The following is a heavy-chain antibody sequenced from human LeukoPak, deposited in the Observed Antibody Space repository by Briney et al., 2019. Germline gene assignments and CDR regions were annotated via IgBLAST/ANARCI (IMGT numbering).Heavy chain of an antibody. J-gene: IGHJ4*02. V-gene: IGHV3-7*01. CDR3: ATPPSDRGTSPGFYFHY. CDR1: GFTFSNYW. CDR2: INQNGGET. Sequence: GGSLRLSCAAPGFTFSNYWMSWVRQAPGKGLEWVANINQNGGETYYVDSVKGRFTISRDNAKNSLYLQMNSLRAEDTAVYYCATPPSDRGTSPGFYFHYWGQGALVTVSS. D-gene: IGHD1-14*01.